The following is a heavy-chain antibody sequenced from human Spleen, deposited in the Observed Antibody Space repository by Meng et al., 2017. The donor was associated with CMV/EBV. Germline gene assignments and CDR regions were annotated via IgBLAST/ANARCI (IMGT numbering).Heavy chain of an antibody. Sequence: GESLKISCAASGFTFSSYGMHWVRQAPGKGLEWVAVIWYDGSNKYYADSVKGRFTISRDNSKNTLYLQMNSLRAEDTAVYYCAKDETPKGMDIVVVPAWGYYYYGMDVWGQGTTVTVSS. V-gene: IGHV3-33*06. CDR1: GFTFSSYG. J-gene: IGHJ6*02. CDR2: IWYDGSNK. D-gene: IGHD2-2*03. CDR3: AKDETPKGMDIVVVPAWGYYYYGMDV.